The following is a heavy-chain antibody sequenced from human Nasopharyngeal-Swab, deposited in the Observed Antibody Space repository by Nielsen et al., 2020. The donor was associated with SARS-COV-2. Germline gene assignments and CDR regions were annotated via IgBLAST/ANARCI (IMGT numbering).Heavy chain of an antibody. Sequence: GESLKIYCAASGFTLRSYAMSRVRQAPGKGQEWVSAISGSGGSTYYADSVKGRFTISRDNSKNTLYLQMNSLRAEDTAVYYCAKSALGIFGVVISFDYWGQGTLVTVSS. CDR2: ISGSGGST. CDR3: AKSALGIFGVVISFDY. CDR1: GFTLRSYA. D-gene: IGHD3-3*01. J-gene: IGHJ4*02. V-gene: IGHV3-23*01.